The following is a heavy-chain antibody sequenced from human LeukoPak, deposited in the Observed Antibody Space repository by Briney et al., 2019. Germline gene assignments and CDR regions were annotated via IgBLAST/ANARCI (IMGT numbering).Heavy chain of an antibody. Sequence: SVKVSCKASGGTFSSYAISWVRQAPGQGLEWMGGIIPIFGTANYAQKFQGRVTITADESTSTAYMELSSLRSEDTAAYYCARDAHDYGDYGWFDPWGQGTLVTVSS. D-gene: IGHD4-17*01. CDR1: GGTFSSYA. CDR2: IIPIFGTA. J-gene: IGHJ5*02. V-gene: IGHV1-69*13. CDR3: ARDAHDYGDYGWFDP.